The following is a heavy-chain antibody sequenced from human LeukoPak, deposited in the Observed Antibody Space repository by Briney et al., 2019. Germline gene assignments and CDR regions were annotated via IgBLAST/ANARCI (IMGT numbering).Heavy chain of an antibody. CDR3: ARDITGTTFDP. J-gene: IGHJ5*02. CDR2: FYNSGST. D-gene: IGHD1-14*01. Sequence: KPSETLSLTCTVSGGSINSHYWTWIRQSPGKGLEWIGCFYNSGSTTYNPSLRSRVTISVDTSKNQFSLKLSSVTAADTAVYYCARDITGTTFDPWGQGTLVTVSS. CDR1: GGSINSHY. V-gene: IGHV4-59*11.